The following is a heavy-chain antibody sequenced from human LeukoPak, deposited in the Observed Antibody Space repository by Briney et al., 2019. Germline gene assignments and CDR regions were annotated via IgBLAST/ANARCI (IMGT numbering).Heavy chain of an antibody. D-gene: IGHD5-24*01. J-gene: IGHJ6*02. CDR2: IYYSGST. CDR1: GGSISTYY. Sequence: SETLSLTCTVFGGSISTYYWTWIRQPPGKGLEWIGYIYYSGSTNYNPSLKSGVTISVHTSNNQFSLRLSSVTAADKAVYYCARRRDGYNTRYYDYGMDVWGQGTTVTVSS. V-gene: IGHV4-59*08. CDR3: ARRRDGYNTRYYDYGMDV.